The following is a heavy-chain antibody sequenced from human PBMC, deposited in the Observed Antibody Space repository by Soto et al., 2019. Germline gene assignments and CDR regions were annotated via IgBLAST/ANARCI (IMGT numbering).Heavy chain of an antibody. D-gene: IGHD6-19*01. J-gene: IGHJ4*02. CDR3: ARGRRDSVWYYEY. Sequence: QVQLVASGGGLVKPGGSLRLSCAASGFTFGDYYMSWIRQAPGKGLKWISYIGSSGSPIYYADSVKGRFTVSRNNAKNALDLQMNSLRAEDTAVYYCARGRRDSVWYYEYWGQGTLVTVSS. CDR2: IGSSGSPI. CDR1: GFTFGDYY. V-gene: IGHV3-11*01.